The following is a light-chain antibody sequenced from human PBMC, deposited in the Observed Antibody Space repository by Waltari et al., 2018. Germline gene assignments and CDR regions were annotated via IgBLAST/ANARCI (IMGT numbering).Light chain of an antibody. J-gene: IGLJ3*02. V-gene: IGLV3-27*01. CDR3: YSAADNNWV. CDR1: VLAKKY. Sequence: SSELTQPSSVSVSPGQTARITCSRDVLAKKYARWFQQKPGQAPVLVIYKDSERPSGIPERFSGSSSGTTVTLTISGAQVEDEADYYCYSAADNNWVFGGGTKLTVL. CDR2: KDS.